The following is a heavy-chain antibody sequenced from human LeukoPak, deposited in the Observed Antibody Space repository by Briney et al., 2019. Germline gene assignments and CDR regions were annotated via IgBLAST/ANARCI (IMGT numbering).Heavy chain of an antibody. D-gene: IGHD3-10*01. CDR1: GYTFNKYA. CDR2: INTNTGNP. CDR3: ARDNYYGSGSSSPH. V-gene: IGHV7-4-1*02. J-gene: IGHJ4*02. Sequence: GASVKVSCKVSGYTFNKYAMNWVRQAPGQGLEWMGWINTNTGNPTYAPGFTGRFVFSLDTSVSTAYLQISSLKAEDTAVYYCARDNYYGSGSSSPHWGQGTLVTVSS.